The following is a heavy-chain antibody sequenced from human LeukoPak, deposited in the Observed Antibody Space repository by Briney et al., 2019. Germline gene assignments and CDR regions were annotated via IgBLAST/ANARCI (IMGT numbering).Heavy chain of an antibody. CDR1: GYSFSSHD. J-gene: IGHJ3*02. Sequence: GASVKVSCKASGYSFSSHDINWVRQATGQGLEWMGWMNPKSGNTDHAQKFQGRVTMSRNTSISVAYLELSSLRSEDTAVYYCARDRGERGTSWSLPAHAFDIWGQGTMVTVSS. D-gene: IGHD6-13*01. CDR2: MNPKSGNT. CDR3: ARDRGERGTSWSLPAHAFDI. V-gene: IGHV1-8*01.